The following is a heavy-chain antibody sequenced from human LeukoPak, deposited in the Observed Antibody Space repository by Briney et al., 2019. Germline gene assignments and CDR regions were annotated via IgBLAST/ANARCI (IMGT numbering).Heavy chain of an antibody. CDR3: ATPRTYYCSETSCYFDH. D-gene: IGHD2-15*01. Sequence: GGSLRLSCAASGFTFSAYSIHWVRQAPGKGLEWVSSISSTSSFIFYADSVKGRFTISRGNADNSLYLQMNSLRAEDTAVYYCATPRTYYCSETSCYFDHWGQGTLVTVSS. J-gene: IGHJ4*03. CDR2: ISSTSSFI. CDR1: GFTFSAYS. V-gene: IGHV3-21*01.